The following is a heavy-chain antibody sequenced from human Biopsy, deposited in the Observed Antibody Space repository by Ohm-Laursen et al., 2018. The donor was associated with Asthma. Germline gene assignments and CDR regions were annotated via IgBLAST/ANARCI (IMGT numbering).Heavy chain of an antibody. V-gene: IGHV3-30-3*01. Sequence: SLRLSCTASRFTYEMHWVRQAPGKGLEWVAVISYDGSSIYYADSVKGRFTISRDNSKNTLSLQMNSLTTEDTAVYYCAREGVAGTHIEDWGQGTLVTVSS. CDR3: AREGVAGTHIED. J-gene: IGHJ4*02. CDR2: ISYDGSSI. D-gene: IGHD6-19*01. CDR1: RFTYE.